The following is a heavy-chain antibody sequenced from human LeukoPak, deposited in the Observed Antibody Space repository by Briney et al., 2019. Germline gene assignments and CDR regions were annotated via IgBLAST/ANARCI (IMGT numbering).Heavy chain of an antibody. CDR2: IYTSGST. J-gene: IGHJ6*03. Sequence: SETLSLTCTVSGGSISSYYWSWIRRPAGKGLEWIGRIYTSGSTNYNPSLKSRVTMSVDASKNQFSLKLSSVTAADTAVYYCAKGDFYGGNSFDYYYYYMDVWGKGTTVTVSS. CDR3: AKGDFYGGNSFDYYYYYMDV. V-gene: IGHV4-4*07. D-gene: IGHD4-23*01. CDR1: GGSISSYY.